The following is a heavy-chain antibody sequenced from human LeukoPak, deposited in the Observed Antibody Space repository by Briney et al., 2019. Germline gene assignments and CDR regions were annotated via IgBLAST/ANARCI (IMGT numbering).Heavy chain of an antibody. CDR2: ISTTSKTI. J-gene: IGHJ5*02. CDR1: GFTFSSYW. V-gene: IGHV3-48*04. Sequence: GGSLRLSCAASGFTFSSYWMSWVRQAPGKGLEWISYISTTSKTIYYADSVKGRFSISRDNAKNSVYLQMNSLRADDTAVYYCARAAAPRAWGQGTLVTVSS. CDR3: ARAAAPRA. D-gene: IGHD6-13*01.